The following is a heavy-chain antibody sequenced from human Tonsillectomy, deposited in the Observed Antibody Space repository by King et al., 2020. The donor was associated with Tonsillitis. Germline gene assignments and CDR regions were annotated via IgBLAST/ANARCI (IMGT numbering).Heavy chain of an antibody. J-gene: IGHJ4*02. V-gene: IGHV4-61*01. Sequence: VQLQESGPGLVKPSETLSLTCTVSGGSVSSGSYYWSWIRQPPGKGLEWIGYIYYSGSTNYNPSLKSRVTISVDTSKNQFSLKLSSVTAADTAVYYCARAEGMATIFLYWGQGTLVTVSA. CDR3: ARAEGMATIFLY. CDR1: GGSVSSGSYY. CDR2: IYYSGST. D-gene: IGHD5-24*01.